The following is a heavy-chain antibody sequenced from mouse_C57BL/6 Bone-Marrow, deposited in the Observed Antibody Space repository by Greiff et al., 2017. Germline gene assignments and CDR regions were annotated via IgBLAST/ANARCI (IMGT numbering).Heavy chain of an antibody. CDR1: GYTFTSYW. Sequence: QVQLQQPGAELVRPGTSVKLSCKASGYTFTSYWMHWVKQRPGQGLEWIGVIDPSDSYTNYNQKLKGKATLTVDTSSSTAYMQLSSLTSEDSAVYYCARKIYYGNPFDYWGQGTTLTVSS. D-gene: IGHD2-1*01. J-gene: IGHJ2*01. CDR2: IDPSDSYT. V-gene: IGHV1-59*01. CDR3: ARKIYYGNPFDY.